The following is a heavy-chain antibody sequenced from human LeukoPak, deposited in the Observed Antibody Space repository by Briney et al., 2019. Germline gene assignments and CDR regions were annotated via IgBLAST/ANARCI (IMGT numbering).Heavy chain of an antibody. V-gene: IGHV4-59*01. CDR2: IYYSGST. D-gene: IGHD2-15*01. Sequence: SETLSLTCTVSGGSISSYYWSWIRQPPGKGLEWIGYIYYSGSTNYNPSLKSRVTISVDTSKNQFSLKLSSVTAADTAVDYCARAGYCSGGSCLDYWGQGTLVTVSS. J-gene: IGHJ4*02. CDR3: ARAGYCSGGSCLDY. CDR1: GGSISSYY.